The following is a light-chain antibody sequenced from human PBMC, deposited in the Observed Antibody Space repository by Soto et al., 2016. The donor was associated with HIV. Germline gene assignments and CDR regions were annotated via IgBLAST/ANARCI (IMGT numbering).Light chain of an antibody. CDR3: QQYSSYSWT. CDR2: KAS. J-gene: IGKJ1*01. V-gene: IGKV1-5*03. CDR1: QSISTW. Sequence: DIQMTQIPSTLSASVGARVTITCRARQSISTWLAWYQQKPGKAPKLLIYKASTLESGVPSRFSGSGSGTDFTLTISSLQPDDFATYHCQQYSSYSWTFGQGTKVEIK.